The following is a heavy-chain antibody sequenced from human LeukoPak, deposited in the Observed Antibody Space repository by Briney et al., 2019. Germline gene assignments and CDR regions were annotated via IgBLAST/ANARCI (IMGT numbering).Heavy chain of an antibody. J-gene: IGHJ4*02. CDR1: GYTFTSYG. V-gene: IGHV1-18*01. D-gene: IGHD3-9*01. CDR3: ARDSSGDILTGYYGY. CDR2: ISAYNGNT. Sequence: GASVKVSCKASGYTFTSYGISWVRQAPGQGLEWMGWISAYNGNTNYAQKLQGRVTMTTDTSTSTAYMELRSLRSDDTAVYYCARDSSGDILTGYYGYWGQGTLVTVSS.